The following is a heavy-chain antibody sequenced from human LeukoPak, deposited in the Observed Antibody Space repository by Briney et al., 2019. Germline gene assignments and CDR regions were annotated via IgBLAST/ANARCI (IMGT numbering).Heavy chain of an antibody. V-gene: IGHV3-33*01. D-gene: IGHD4-17*01. CDR3: ARYTRNYGDYPNYGMDV. CDR2: IWYDGSNK. Sequence: GGSLRLSCAASGFSFSTYGMHWVRQAPGKGLEWVAVIWYDGSNKYYADSVKGRFTISRDNSKNTLYLQMNSLRAEDTAVYYCARYTRNYGDYPNYGMDVWGQGTTVTVSS. J-gene: IGHJ6*02. CDR1: GFSFSTYG.